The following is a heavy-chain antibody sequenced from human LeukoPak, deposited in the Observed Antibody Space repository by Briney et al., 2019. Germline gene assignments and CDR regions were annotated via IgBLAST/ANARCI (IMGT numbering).Heavy chain of an antibody. J-gene: IGHJ4*02. CDR3: ARDPSGSSSWVRFDY. CDR1: GFTFSNYW. Sequence: GGSLRLSCEGSGFTFSNYWMGWVRQAPGKGLQWVANTKTDGSEKYYVDSVKGRFTISRDNAKNSLYLQMNSLRVEDTAVYYCARDPSGSSSWVRFDYWGQGTLVTVSS. V-gene: IGHV3-7*01. D-gene: IGHD6-13*01. CDR2: TKTDGSEK.